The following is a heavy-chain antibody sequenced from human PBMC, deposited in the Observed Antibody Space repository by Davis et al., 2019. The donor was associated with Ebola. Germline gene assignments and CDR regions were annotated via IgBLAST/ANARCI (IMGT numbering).Heavy chain of an antibody. CDR3: AREPLNGMDV. CDR1: GYSINSGYY. CDR2: IYHSGST. V-gene: IGHV4-38-2*02. J-gene: IGHJ6*02. Sequence: PSETLSLTCTVSGYSINSGYYWGWIRQPPGRGLEWIGTIYHSGSTNYNPSLKSRVTISVDTSKNQFSLKLSSVTAADTAVYYCAREPLNGMDVWGQGTTVTVSS.